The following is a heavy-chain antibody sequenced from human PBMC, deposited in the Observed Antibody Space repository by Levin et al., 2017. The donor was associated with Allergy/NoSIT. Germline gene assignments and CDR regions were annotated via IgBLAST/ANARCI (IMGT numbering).Heavy chain of an antibody. CDR2: IHYSGTT. CDR3: ARDRVVPGGSDYYYYGMDV. Sequence: SETLSLTCTVSGGSVSSGSTHWSWIRQTPGKGLEWIGCIHYSGTTKYNLSLKSRVAISLDTSKNQFSLRLSSVTAADTAVYFCARDRVVPGGSDYYYYGMDVWGQGTTITVSS. D-gene: IGHD2-2*01. V-gene: IGHV4-61*01. CDR1: GGSVSSGSTH. J-gene: IGHJ6*02.